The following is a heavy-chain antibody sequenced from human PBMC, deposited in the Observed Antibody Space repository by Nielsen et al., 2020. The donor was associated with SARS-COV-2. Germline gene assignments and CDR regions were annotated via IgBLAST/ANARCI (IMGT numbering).Heavy chain of an antibody. CDR3: ARRDMTTVKDDAFDI. Sequence: SETLSLTCTVSGYYISSGYYWGWIRQPPGKGLEWIGSIYHSGSTYYNPSLKSRVTISVDTSKNQFSLKLSSVTAADTAVYYCARRDMTTVKDDAFDIWGQGTMVTVSS. CDR1: GYYISSGYY. D-gene: IGHD4-17*01. CDR2: IYHSGST. J-gene: IGHJ3*02. V-gene: IGHV4-38-2*02.